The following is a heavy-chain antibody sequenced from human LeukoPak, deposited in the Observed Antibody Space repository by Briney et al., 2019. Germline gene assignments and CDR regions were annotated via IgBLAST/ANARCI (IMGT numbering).Heavy chain of an antibody. D-gene: IGHD4-17*01. J-gene: IGHJ6*02. CDR1: GDSISNNNW. V-gene: IGHV4-4*02. CDR3: ARANRNGYDYGDSLVDYYYGMDV. CDR2: IYHSGST. Sequence: KPLETLSLTCVVSGDSISNNNWWSWVRQSPGKGLEWIGEIYHSGSTNYNPSLKSRVTISVDKSKNQFSLKLSSVTAADTAVYYCARANRNGYDYGDSLVDYYYGMDVWGQGTTVTVSS.